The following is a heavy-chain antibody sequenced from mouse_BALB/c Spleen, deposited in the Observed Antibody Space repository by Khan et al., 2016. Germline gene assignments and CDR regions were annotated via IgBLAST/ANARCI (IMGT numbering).Heavy chain of an antibody. J-gene: IGHJ3*01. V-gene: IGHV4-1*02. Sequence: EVKLLESGGGLVQPGGSLKLSCAASGFDFTRYWMNWVRQAPGKGLQWIGEINPDSSTINYTPSLKDKFIISRDNAKNTLYLQMSEVRSEDTALYYWVREGMIKTPWFAYWGQGTLVTVSA. D-gene: IGHD2-4*01. CDR1: GFDFTRYW. CDR3: VREGMIKTPWFAY. CDR2: INPDSSTI.